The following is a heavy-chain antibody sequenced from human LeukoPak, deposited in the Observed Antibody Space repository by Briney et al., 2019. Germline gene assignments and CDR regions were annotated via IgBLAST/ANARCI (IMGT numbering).Heavy chain of an antibody. CDR1: GDSVSDFY. CDR3: VLAPNSNWFDF. D-gene: IGHD6-6*01. Sequence: PSETLSLTCSVSGDSVSDFYWNWIRQSPGKGLEWIGNFHYTGSSNYNPSLESRVTMSIDRSRKQFSLRLNSVTAADTAVYYCVLAPNSNWFDFWGQGTLVTVSS. V-gene: IGHV4-59*08. CDR2: FHYTGSS. J-gene: IGHJ5*01.